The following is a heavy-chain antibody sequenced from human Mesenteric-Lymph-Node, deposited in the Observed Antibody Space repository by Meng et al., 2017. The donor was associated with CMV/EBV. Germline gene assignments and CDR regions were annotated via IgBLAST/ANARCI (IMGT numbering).Heavy chain of an antibody. J-gene: IGHJ5*02. V-gene: IGHV4-34*01. Sequence: FSGYYWSWIRQPPGKGLEWIGEINHSGSTNYTPSLKSRVTISVDTSKTQFSLKLSSVTAADTAVYYCARRQRLIVVVPAARKGWFDPWGQGTLVTVSS. CDR3: ARRQRLIVVVPAARKGWFDP. CDR1: FSGYY. D-gene: IGHD2-2*01. CDR2: INHSGST.